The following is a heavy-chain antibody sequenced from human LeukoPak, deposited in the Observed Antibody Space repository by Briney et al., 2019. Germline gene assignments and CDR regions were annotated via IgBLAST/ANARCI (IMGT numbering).Heavy chain of an antibody. CDR3: ARDRASVFDI. CDR1: GFSLSSYG. Sequence: GGSLRLSCAASGFSLSSYGMHWVRQAPGKGLEWVAVIWYDGSNKYYADSVKGRFTISRDNSKNTLDLQMNSLRAEDTAVYYCARDRASVFDIWGQGTMVTVSS. D-gene: IGHD3-10*01. CDR2: IWYDGSNK. V-gene: IGHV3-33*01. J-gene: IGHJ3*02.